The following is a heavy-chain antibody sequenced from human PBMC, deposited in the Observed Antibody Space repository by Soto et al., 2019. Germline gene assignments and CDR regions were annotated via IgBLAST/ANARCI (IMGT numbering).Heavy chain of an antibody. CDR3: ERVEYGTADY. V-gene: IGHV5-51*01. J-gene: IGHJ4*02. Sequence: RGESLKISCKGSGYSFTSHWIGWVRQMPGKGLEWMGIIYPGGSNSRYRPSLQGQVSMSVDTSISTAYLQWSSLKPSDTAMYYCERVEYGTADYWGQGTPVTVSS. CDR1: GYSFTSHW. CDR2: IYPGGSNS. D-gene: IGHD4-17*01.